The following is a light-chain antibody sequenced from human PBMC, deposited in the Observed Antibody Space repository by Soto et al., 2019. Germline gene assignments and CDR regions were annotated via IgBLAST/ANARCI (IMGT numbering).Light chain of an antibody. CDR1: QSISSW. V-gene: IGKV1-5*01. CDR2: DAS. CDR3: HHYNNWWA. J-gene: IGKJ1*01. Sequence: DIQMTQSPSTLSASVGDRVTITCRASQSISSWLAWYQQKPGKAPKLLIYDASSLESGVPSRFSGSGSGTEFTLTINSLQSEDFAVYYCHHYNNWWAFGQGTKVDIK.